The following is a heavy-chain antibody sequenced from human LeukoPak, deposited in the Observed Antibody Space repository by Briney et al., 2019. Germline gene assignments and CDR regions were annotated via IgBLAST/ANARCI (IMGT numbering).Heavy chain of an antibody. CDR3: ARGRYNSEAFDI. CDR1: GGSISSYY. Sequence: PSETLSLTCTVSGGSISSYYWSWIRQPPGKGLEWIGYIYYSGSTNYNPSLKNRVTISVDTSNNQFSLKLSSVTAADTAVYYCARGRYNSEAFDIWGQGTMVTVSS. V-gene: IGHV4-59*08. J-gene: IGHJ3*02. D-gene: IGHD1-1*01. CDR2: IYYSGST.